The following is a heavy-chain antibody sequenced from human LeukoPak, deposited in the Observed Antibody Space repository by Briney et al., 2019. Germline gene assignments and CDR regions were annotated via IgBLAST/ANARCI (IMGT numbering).Heavy chain of an antibody. CDR2: INWNGGST. D-gene: IGHD3-22*01. CDR3: AKVYYYDSSGSYASFDD. J-gene: IGHJ4*02. CDR1: GFTFDEYG. Sequence: GGSLRLSCAASGFTFDEYGMSWVRQAPGKGLEWVSGINWNGGSTGYAGSVKGRFTISRDNAKNSLFLQMNGLRAEDTALYYCAKVYYYDSSGSYASFDDWGQGTLVSVSS. V-gene: IGHV3-20*04.